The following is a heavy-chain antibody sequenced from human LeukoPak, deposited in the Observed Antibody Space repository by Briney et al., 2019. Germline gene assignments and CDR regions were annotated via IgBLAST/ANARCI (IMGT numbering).Heavy chain of an antibody. CDR1: LFPFRDYH. Sequence: ECSQTLPHPASLFPFRDYHMPWIRPAPGRALAWIGYISSRRSDTYYAASVKGRFTICSDNAKNSVYLQINSLRAEDKAVYYCASGEGSGSDYWGQGTLVTVSS. CDR3: ASGEGSGSDY. D-gene: IGHD3-10*01. J-gene: IGHJ4*02. V-gene: IGHV3-11*06. CDR2: ISSRRSDT.